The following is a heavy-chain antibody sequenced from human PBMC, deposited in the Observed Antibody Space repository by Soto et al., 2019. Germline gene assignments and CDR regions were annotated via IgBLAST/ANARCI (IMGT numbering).Heavy chain of an antibody. CDR3: ASYDWDSRGVLEN. V-gene: IGHV3-11*05. CDR1: GFTFSDYY. D-gene: IGHD3-9*01. J-gene: IGHJ4*02. Sequence: QVPLVESGGDLVQTGGSLRLSCVASGFTFSDYYMSWIRQAPGKGLEWLSYISSSSGYTNYADSVEGRFTISRDNAKNSLFLQMNSLRAEDTAVYYCASYDWDSRGVLENWGQGTLVTVSS. CDR2: ISSSSGYT.